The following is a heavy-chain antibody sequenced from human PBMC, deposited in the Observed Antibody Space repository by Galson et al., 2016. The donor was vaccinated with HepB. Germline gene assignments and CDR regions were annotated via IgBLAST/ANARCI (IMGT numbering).Heavy chain of an antibody. Sequence: SLRLSCADSGYTLSTSIIHWVRKPPGEGLEWVTAMSFDRISKYYADSVKGRFTIFRDNSNNIVYLHWRRLNTSDTAIYYCAIAQNTALAGLHWGQGTLATVSS. V-gene: IGHV3-30-3*01. CDR1: GYTLSTSI. CDR2: MSFDRISK. CDR3: AIAQNTALAGLH. D-gene: IGHD6-19*01. J-gene: IGHJ4*02.